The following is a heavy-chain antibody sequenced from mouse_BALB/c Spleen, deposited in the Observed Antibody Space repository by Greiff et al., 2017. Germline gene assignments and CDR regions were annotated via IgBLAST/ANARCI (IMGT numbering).Heavy chain of an antibody. D-gene: IGHD2-2*01. J-gene: IGHJ3*01. Sequence: DVMLVESGGGLVKPGGSLKLSCAASGFTFSSYAMSWVRQTPEKRLEWVASISSGGSTYYPDSVKGRFTISRDNARNILYLQMSSLRSEDTAMYYCARGYGYDEAWFAYWGQGTLVTVSA. CDR2: ISSGGST. V-gene: IGHV5-6-5*01. CDR1: GFTFSSYA. CDR3: ARGYGYDEAWFAY.